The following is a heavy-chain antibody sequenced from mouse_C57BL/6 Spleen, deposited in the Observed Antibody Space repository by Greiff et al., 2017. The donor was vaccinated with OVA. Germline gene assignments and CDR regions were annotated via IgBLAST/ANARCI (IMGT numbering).Heavy chain of an antibody. Sequence: QVQLQQPGAELVKPGASVKLSCKASGYTFTSYWMHWVKQRPGQGLEWIGMIHPNSGSTNYNEKFKSKATLTVDKSSSTAYMQLSSLTSEDSAVYYCAGGLLRGYYFDDWGKGTTLTVSS. J-gene: IGHJ2*01. D-gene: IGHD1-1*01. CDR2: IHPNSGST. V-gene: IGHV1-64*01. CDR1: GYTFTSYW. CDR3: AGGLLRGYYFDD.